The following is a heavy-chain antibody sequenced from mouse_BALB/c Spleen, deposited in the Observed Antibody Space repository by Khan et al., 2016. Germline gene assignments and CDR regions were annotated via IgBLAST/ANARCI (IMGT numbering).Heavy chain of an antibody. CDR1: GFSLTSYG. D-gene: IGHD2-1*01. J-gene: IGHJ4*01. CDR2: IWAGGST. V-gene: IGHV2-9*02. CDR3: VRAGDGNPYYYAMDY. Sequence: VQLQESGPGLVAPSQSLSITCTVSGFSLTSYGVHWVRQPPGKGLEWLGVIWAGGSTNYNSALMSRLSISKDNSKSQVFLKMNSLQTDDTAMYYCVRAGDGNPYYYAMDYWGQGTSVTVSS.